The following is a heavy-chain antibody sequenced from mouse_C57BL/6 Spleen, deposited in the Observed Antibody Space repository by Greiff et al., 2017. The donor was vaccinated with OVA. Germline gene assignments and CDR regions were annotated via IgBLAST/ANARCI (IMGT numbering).Heavy chain of an antibody. Sequence: QVHVKQPGTELVKPGASVKLSCKASGYTFTSYWMHWVKQRPGQGLEWIGNINPSNGGTNYNEKFKSKATLTVDKSSSTAYMQLSSLTSEDSAVYYCARQSFITTVVAPGYAMDYWGQGTSVTVSS. CDR2: INPSNGGT. V-gene: IGHV1-53*01. CDR1: GYTFTSYW. J-gene: IGHJ4*01. CDR3: ARQSFITTVVAPGYAMDY. D-gene: IGHD1-1*01.